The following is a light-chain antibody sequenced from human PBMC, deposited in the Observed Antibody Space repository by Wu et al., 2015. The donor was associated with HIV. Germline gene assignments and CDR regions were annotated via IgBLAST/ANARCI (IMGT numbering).Light chain of an antibody. CDR2: AAS. CDR3: QQSYIPPLT. J-gene: IGKJ4*01. V-gene: IGKV1-39*01. Sequence: DTQMTQSPSSLSASVGDRVTIACRASQTINTYLNWYQQKPGKAPKVLIYAASNLQSGVPSRFSGGGSGTDFTLTISSLQPEDFATYYCQQSYIPPLTFGGGTKVEIK. CDR1: QTINTY.